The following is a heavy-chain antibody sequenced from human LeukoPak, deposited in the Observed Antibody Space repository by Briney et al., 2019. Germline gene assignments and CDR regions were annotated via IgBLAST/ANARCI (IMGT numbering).Heavy chain of an antibody. Sequence: GGSLRLSCAASGFTFSSYGMHWVRQAPGKGLEWVAVISYDGSNKYYADSVKGRFTISRDNSKNTPYLQMNSLRAEDTAVYYCAKDLSTYFAYWGQGTLVTVSS. CDR3: AKDLSTYFAY. CDR1: GFTFSSYG. CDR2: ISYDGSNK. V-gene: IGHV3-30*18. D-gene: IGHD5/OR15-5a*01. J-gene: IGHJ4*02.